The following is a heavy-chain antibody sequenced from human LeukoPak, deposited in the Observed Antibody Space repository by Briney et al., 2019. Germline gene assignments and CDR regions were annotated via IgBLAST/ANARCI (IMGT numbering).Heavy chain of an antibody. CDR2: MSYDGGTK. V-gene: IGHV3-30-3*01. Sequence: GGSLRLSCAASGFSFSSYAMNWVRQAPGKGLEWVAVMSYDGGTKYYADSVKGRVTISRDNSKNTLYLQVNSLRAEDTAVYYCARDRKTDGYFYWYFDLWGRGTLVTVSS. J-gene: IGHJ2*01. D-gene: IGHD5-18*01. CDR1: GFSFSSYA. CDR3: ARDRKTDGYFYWYFDL.